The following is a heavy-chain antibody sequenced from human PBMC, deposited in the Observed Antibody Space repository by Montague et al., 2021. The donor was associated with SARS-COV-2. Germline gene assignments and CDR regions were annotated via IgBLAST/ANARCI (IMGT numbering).Heavy chain of an antibody. J-gene: IGHJ4*02. V-gene: IGHV4-39*01. CDR2: IHYSGIT. CDR1: GDSISSGYFY. CDR3: GRHLAISGPAAVSDY. D-gene: IGHD2-2*01. Sequence: SETLSLTCTVSGDSISSGYFYWGWIRQPPGKGLEWVGTIHYSGITYYNPSLKSRVTISVDTSRNQFSLKLSSVTAADTAIYYCGRHLAISGPAAVSDYWGQGTLVTVSS.